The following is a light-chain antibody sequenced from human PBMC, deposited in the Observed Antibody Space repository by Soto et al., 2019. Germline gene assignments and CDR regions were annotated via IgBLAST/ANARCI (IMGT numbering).Light chain of an antibody. Sequence: EIVLTQSPGTLALSPGEGATLSCRASQSVSKYLAWYQQKPGQAPRLLIYGASSRATGITDSFSGSGSGTDFTLTISRLEPEDFEVYYCQQYGGSPQTFGQGTKVEIK. CDR2: GAS. CDR3: QQYGGSPQT. J-gene: IGKJ1*01. CDR1: QSVSKY. V-gene: IGKV3-20*01.